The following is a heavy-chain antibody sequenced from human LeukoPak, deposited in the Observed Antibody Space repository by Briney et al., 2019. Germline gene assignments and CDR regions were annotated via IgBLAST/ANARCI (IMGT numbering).Heavy chain of an antibody. CDR1: GFTFSNAW. V-gene: IGHV3-15*01. CDR3: TTSGYYYGSGSYSPYYFDY. J-gene: IGHJ4*02. Sequence: PGGSLRLSCAASGFTFSNAWMSWVRQAPGKGLEWVGHIKSKTDGGTTDYAAPVKGRFTIPRDDSKNTLYLQMNSLKTEDTAVYYCTTSGYYYGSGSYSPYYFDYWGQGTLVTVSS. D-gene: IGHD3-10*01. CDR2: IKSKTDGGTT.